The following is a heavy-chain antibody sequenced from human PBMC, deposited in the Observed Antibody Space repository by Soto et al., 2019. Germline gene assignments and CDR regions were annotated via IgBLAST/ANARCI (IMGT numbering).Heavy chain of an antibody. Sequence: PSETLSLTCGVYGGSFSAYSWTWLRQSPGKGLEWIGEITHGGSTDYNPALKSRLVMSVDTSKNQFSLRVTSVIAADAAVYFCARARFDSWSHIYYGLDIRGQGTTVTVSS. CDR3: ARARFDSWSHIYYGLDI. CDR1: GGSFSAYS. V-gene: IGHV4-34*01. J-gene: IGHJ6*02. D-gene: IGHD3-3*01. CDR2: ITHGGST.